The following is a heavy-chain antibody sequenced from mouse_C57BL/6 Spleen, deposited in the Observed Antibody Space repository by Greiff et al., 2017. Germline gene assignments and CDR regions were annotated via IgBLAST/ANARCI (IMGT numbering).Heavy chain of an antibody. CDR1: GFTFSSYG. J-gene: IGHJ4*01. CDR3: ARQNLYAMDD. Sequence: EVQRVESGGDLVKPGGSLKLSCAASGFTFSSYGMSWVRQTPDKRLEWVATISSGGSYTYYPDSVKGRFTISRDNAKNTLYLQMSSLKSEDTAMYYCARQNLYAMDDWGQGTSVTVSS. V-gene: IGHV5-6*01. CDR2: ISSGGSYT.